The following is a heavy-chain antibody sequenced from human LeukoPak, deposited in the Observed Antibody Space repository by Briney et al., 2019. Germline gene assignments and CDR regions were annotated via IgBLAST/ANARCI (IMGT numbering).Heavy chain of an antibody. Sequence: PGGSLRLSCAASGNYWMHWVRQAPGKGLVWVSHINGDGSWTTYADSVKGRFTISKDNAKNTVYLQMNNLRAEDTAVYYCVSFYETYWGRGTQVTVSS. CDR3: VSFYETY. CDR2: INGDGSWT. V-gene: IGHV3-74*01. CDR1: GNYW. D-gene: IGHD2-2*01. J-gene: IGHJ4*02.